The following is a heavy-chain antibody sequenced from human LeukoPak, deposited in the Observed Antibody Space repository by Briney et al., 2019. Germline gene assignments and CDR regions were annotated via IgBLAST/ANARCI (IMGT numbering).Heavy chain of an antibody. Sequence: ASVKVSCKASGYTFTGYYMHWVRQAPGQGLEWMGRINPNSGGTNYAQKFQGRVTMTRDTSIGTAYMELSRLRSDDTAVYYCAQVSDYGGYFDYWGQGTLVTVSA. J-gene: IGHJ4*02. CDR3: AQVSDYGGYFDY. D-gene: IGHD4-23*01. CDR2: INPNSGGT. CDR1: GYTFTGYY. V-gene: IGHV1-2*06.